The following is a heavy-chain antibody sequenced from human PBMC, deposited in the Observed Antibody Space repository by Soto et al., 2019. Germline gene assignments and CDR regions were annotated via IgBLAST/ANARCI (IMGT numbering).Heavy chain of an antibody. Sequence: ASVKVSCKASGYTFTIYDINWVLQATGQGLEWMGWMNPNSGNTGYAQKFQGRVTMTRNTSISTAYMELSSLRSEDTAVYYCARGLRYDAFDIWGQGTMVTVSS. CDR2: MNPNSGNT. J-gene: IGHJ3*02. V-gene: IGHV1-8*01. D-gene: IGHD3-16*01. CDR3: ARGLRYDAFDI. CDR1: GYTFTIYD.